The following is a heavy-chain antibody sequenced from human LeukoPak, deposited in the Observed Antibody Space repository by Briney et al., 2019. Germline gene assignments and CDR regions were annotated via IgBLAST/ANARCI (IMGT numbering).Heavy chain of an antibody. V-gene: IGHV3-23*01. CDR1: GFTFSSYA. CDR3: AIMHRYYDGSGYWVQ. Sequence: GGSLRLSCAASGFTFSSYAMSWVRQAPGKGLEWVSGISTSGGSTSYADSVKGRFTISRDNPRNTLYMQMNSLRDGDTAVYYCAIMHRYYDGSGYWVQWGQGTLVTVSS. CDR2: ISTSGGST. D-gene: IGHD3-22*01. J-gene: IGHJ4*02.